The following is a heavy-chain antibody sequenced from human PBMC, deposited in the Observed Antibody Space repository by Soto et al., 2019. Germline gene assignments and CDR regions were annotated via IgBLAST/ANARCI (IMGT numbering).Heavy chain of an antibody. V-gene: IGHV3-11*01. J-gene: IGHJ3*02. D-gene: IGHD2-15*01. CDR2: ISGSGRTI. CDR1: GFTFSDYY. CDR3: ARAPGSCDAFDI. Sequence: GGSLRLSCAASGFTFSDYYMSWIRQAPGKGLEWVSYISGSGRTIYYADSVKGRFTISRDNAENSLYLQMNSLRAEDTAVYYCARAPGSCDAFDIWGQGTMVTVSS.